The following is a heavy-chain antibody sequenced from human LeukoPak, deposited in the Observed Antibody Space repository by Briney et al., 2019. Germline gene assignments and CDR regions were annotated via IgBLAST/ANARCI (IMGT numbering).Heavy chain of an antibody. Sequence: SQTLSLTCAISGDSVSSNTAGWNWIRQSPSRGLEWLGRTYYRSKWYNDYAVSVKSRITINPDTSKNQFSLQLNSVTPEDTAVYYCAKSTYYYDTFVNAFDFWGQGTVVTVSS. V-gene: IGHV6-1*01. D-gene: IGHD3-22*01. CDR2: TYYRSKWYN. CDR1: GDSVSSNTAG. CDR3: AKSTYYYDTFVNAFDF. J-gene: IGHJ3*01.